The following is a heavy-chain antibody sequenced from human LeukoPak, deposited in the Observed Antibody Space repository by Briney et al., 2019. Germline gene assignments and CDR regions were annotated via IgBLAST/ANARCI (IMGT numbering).Heavy chain of an antibody. Sequence: GRSLRLSCAASGFTFSSYGMHWVRQAPGKGLEWVAVISYDGSNKYYADSVKGRFTISRDNSKNTLYLQMNSLRAEDTAVYYCAKSLDYDILTHLYYWGQGTLVTVSS. CDR2: ISYDGSNK. J-gene: IGHJ4*02. V-gene: IGHV3-30*18. D-gene: IGHD3-9*01. CDR1: GFTFSSYG. CDR3: AKSLDYDILTHLYY.